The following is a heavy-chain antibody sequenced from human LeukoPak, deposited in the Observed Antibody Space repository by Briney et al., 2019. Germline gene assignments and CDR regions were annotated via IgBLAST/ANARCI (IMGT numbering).Heavy chain of an antibody. D-gene: IGHD3-10*01. V-gene: IGHV4-34*01. J-gene: IGHJ4*02. CDR2: INDSGST. CDR1: GGSFSGYY. Sequence: SETLSLTCAVYGGSFSGYYWSWIRQPPGKGLEWIGEINDSGSTNYNPSLKSRVTISVDTSRNQFSLKLSSVTAADTAVYYCARDRYYYYGSGSYYLFDYWGQGTLVTVSS. CDR3: ARDRYYYYGSGSYYLFDY.